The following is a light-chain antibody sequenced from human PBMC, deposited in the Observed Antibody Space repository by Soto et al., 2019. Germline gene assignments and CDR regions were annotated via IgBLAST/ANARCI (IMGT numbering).Light chain of an antibody. CDR2: RTS. CDR1: QTISSSY. CDR3: HQRDSWHWT. V-gene: IGKV3D-20*02. J-gene: IGKJ1*01. Sequence: EIVLTQSPGTLSLSPGERATLSGRGSQTISSSYLAWYQKKNGQAPRLLIYRTSNRATGIPDRFSGSGSGTDLILTISRLEPEDFAVYYCHQRDSWHWTFGQGTKVDIK.